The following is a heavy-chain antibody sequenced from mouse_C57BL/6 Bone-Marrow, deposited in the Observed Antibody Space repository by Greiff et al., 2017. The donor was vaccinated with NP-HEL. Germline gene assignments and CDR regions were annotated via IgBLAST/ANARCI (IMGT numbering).Heavy chain of an antibody. CDR3: ARSPVTTVVCDY. CDR2: IYPGSGST. J-gene: IGHJ2*01. CDR1: GYTFTSYW. V-gene: IGHV1-55*01. Sequence: VQLQQPGAELVKPGASVKMSCKASGYTFTSYWITWVKQRPGQGLEWIGDIYPGSGSTNYNEKFKSKATLTVDTSSSTAYMRLSSLTSEDAAVYYCARSPVTTVVCDYWGQGTTLTVSS. D-gene: IGHD1-1*01.